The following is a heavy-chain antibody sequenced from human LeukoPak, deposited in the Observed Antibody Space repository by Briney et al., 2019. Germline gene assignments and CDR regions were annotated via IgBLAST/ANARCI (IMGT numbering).Heavy chain of an antibody. D-gene: IGHD2-15*01. V-gene: IGHV1-2*02. J-gene: IGHJ4*02. CDR1: GYTFTGYY. CDR2: INPNSGGT. CDR3: ARGGFGVVVVAAYFDY. Sequence: VSVKVSCKASGYTFTGYYMHWVRQAPGQGLEWMGWINPNSGGTNYAQKFQGRVTMTRDTSISTAYMELSRLRSDDTAVYYCARGGFGVVVVAAYFDYWGQGTLVTVSS.